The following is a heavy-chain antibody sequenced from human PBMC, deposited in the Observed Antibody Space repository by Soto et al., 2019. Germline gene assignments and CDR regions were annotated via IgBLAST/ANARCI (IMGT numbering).Heavy chain of an antibody. Sequence: EVQLVESGGGLVQPGGSLRLSCAASGFTVSSNYMSWVRQAPGKGLEWVSVIYSGGSTYYADSVKGRFTISRHNSKNTLYLQMNSLRAEDTAVYYCASDVPYCSGGSCYPYYGYYMDVWGKGTTVTVSS. CDR3: ASDVPYCSGGSCYPYYGYYMDV. J-gene: IGHJ6*03. CDR2: IYSGGST. D-gene: IGHD2-15*01. CDR1: GFTVSSNY. V-gene: IGHV3-53*04.